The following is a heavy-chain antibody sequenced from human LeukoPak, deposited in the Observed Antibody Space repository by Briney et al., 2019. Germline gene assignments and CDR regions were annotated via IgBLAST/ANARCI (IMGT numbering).Heavy chain of an antibody. J-gene: IGHJ4*02. CDR2: IKQDGSQR. CDR1: GFTFSDYR. D-gene: IGHD6-6*01. V-gene: IGHV3-7*01. Sequence: GGSLRLSCTASGFTFSDYRMTWVRQAPGKGPEWVANIKQDGSQRYYVDSVRGRFTISRDNAKNSLFLQMDGLRAEDTAVYYCARRGGSSSRRSPIDYWGQGTLVTVSS. CDR3: ARRGGSSSRRSPIDY.